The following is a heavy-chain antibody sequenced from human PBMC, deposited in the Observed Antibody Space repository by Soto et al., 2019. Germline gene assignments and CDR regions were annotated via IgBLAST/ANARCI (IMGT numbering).Heavy chain of an antibody. Sequence: GGSLRLSCAASGFTFSSYWMSWVRQAPGKGLEWVANIKQDGSEKYYVDSVKGRFTISRDNAKNSLYLQMNSLRAEDTAVYYCAGSYSSGWYAWFDPWGQGTLVTVSS. CDR2: IKQDGSEK. D-gene: IGHD6-19*01. V-gene: IGHV3-7*01. CDR1: GFTFSSYW. J-gene: IGHJ5*02. CDR3: AGSYSSGWYAWFDP.